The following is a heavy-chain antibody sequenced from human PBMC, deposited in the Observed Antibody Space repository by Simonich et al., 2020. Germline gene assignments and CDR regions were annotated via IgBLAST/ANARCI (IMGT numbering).Heavy chain of an antibody. CDR3: AKDLGERITMIVVVIDAFDI. CDR1: GFTFSSYA. D-gene: IGHD3-22*01. Sequence: GGGLVQPGGSLRLSCAASGFTFSSYAMSWVRKAPGKGLEWVSAISGSGGSTYEADSVKGRFTISRDKSKTTLYLQMNSLRAEDTAVYYCAKDLGERITMIVVVIDAFDIWGQGTMVTVSS. CDR2: ISGSGGST. J-gene: IGHJ3*02. V-gene: IGHV3-23*01.